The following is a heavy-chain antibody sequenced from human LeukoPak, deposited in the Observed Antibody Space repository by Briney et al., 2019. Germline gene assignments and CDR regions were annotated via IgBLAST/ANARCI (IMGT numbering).Heavy chain of an antibody. CDR1: RFTFSTYA. V-gene: IGHV3-23*01. D-gene: IGHD6-19*01. CDR2: IGGGCGGT. J-gene: IGHJ4*02. CDR3: ARNDFGSGWLGDY. Sequence: GGSLRLSCAASRFTFSTYAMSWVRQAPGTGLEWVSTIGGGCGGTYYADSVKGRFTISRDTSKNTLFLQMNSLRAEDKAVYYCARNDFGSGWLGDYWGQGTLVTVFS.